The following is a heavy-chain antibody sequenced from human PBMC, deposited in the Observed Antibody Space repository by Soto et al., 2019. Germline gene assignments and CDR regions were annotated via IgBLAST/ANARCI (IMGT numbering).Heavy chain of an antibody. V-gene: IGHV1-69*01. CDR1: GGTFSSYA. J-gene: IGHJ4*02. CDR2: IIPIFGTA. Sequence: QVQLVQSGAEVKKPGSSVKVSCKASGGTFSSYAISWVRQAPGQGLEWMGGIIPIFGTANYAQKFQGRVTITADESTSTAYMELSSLRSEDTAVYYCARDLGANDYVWGSYLAYWGQGTLVTVSS. CDR3: ARDLGANDYVWGSYLAY. D-gene: IGHD3-16*02.